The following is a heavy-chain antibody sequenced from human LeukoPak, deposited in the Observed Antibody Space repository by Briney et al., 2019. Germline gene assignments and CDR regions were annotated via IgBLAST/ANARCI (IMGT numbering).Heavy chain of an antibody. D-gene: IGHD2-2*01. J-gene: IGHJ3*02. CDR1: GGSISSYY. V-gene: IGHV4-59*01. CDR3: ARHFQEDIVVVPAAPYDDAFDI. Sequence: PSETLSLTCTVSGGSISSYYWSWIRQPPGKGLEWIGYIYYSGSTNYNPSLKSRVTISVDTSKNQFSLKLSSVTAADTAVYYCARHFQEDIVVVPAAPYDDAFDIWGQGTMVTVSS. CDR2: IYYSGST.